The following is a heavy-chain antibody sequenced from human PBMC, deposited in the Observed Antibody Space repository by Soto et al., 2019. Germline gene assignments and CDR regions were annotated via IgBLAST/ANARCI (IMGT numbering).Heavy chain of an antibody. J-gene: IGHJ1*01. CDR3: ARGSAGHSGWAEYFQH. CDR2: IWYDGSNK. D-gene: IGHD5-12*01. V-gene: IGHV3-33*01. Sequence: QVQLVESGGGVVQPGRSLRLSCAASGFTFSSYGMHWVRQAPGKGLEWVAVIWYDGSNKYYSDSVKGRFTISRDNSKNTLYLQMNSLRAEDTAVYYCARGSAGHSGWAEYFQHWGQGTLVTVSS. CDR1: GFTFSSYG.